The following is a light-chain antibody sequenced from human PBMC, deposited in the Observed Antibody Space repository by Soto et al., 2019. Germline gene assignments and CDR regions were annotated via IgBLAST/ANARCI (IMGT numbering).Light chain of an antibody. J-gene: IGKJ1*01. CDR1: QSLLHSNGYNY. Sequence: DIVMTQSPLSLAVTPGEPASISCRSSQSLLHSNGYNYLDWYXQKPGQSQQXLIYLGSNRASGVPDRFSGSGSGTDCTLKISRVEAEDVGVYYCMQALQTPWTFGQGTKVDIK. CDR2: LGS. V-gene: IGKV2-28*01. CDR3: MQALQTPWT.